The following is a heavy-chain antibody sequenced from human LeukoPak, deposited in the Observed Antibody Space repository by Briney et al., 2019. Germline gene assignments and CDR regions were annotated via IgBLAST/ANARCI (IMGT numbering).Heavy chain of an antibody. CDR1: GGSISSYY. CDR2: INHSGST. Sequence: SETLSLTCTVSGGSISSYYWSWIRQPPGKGLEWMGEINHSGSTNYNPSLKSRVTISVDTSKNQFSLKLSSVTAADTAVYYCARGRVVVPAAIPFDYWGQGTLVTVSS. V-gene: IGHV4-34*01. CDR3: ARGRVVVPAAIPFDY. D-gene: IGHD2-2*01. J-gene: IGHJ4*02.